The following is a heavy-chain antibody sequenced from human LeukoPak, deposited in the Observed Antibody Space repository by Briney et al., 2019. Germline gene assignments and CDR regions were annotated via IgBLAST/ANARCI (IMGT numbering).Heavy chain of an antibody. Sequence: GGSLRLSCAASGFTFSSYGMHWVRQAPGKGLEWVAFIRYDGSNKYYADSVKGRFTISRDNSKDTLYLQMNSLRAEDTAVYYCAKRETVTSPMDVWGKGTTVTVSS. V-gene: IGHV3-30*02. CDR2: IRYDGSNK. D-gene: IGHD4-11*01. J-gene: IGHJ6*03. CDR3: AKRETVTSPMDV. CDR1: GFTFSSYG.